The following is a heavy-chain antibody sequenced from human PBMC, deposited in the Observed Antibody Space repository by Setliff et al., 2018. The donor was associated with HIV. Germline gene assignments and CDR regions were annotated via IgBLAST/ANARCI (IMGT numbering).Heavy chain of an antibody. J-gene: IGHJ3*01. D-gene: IGHD6-13*01. CDR2: IYSGGNT. Sequence: GGSLRLSCAASGFIVSSNHMSWVRQAPGKGLEWVSVIYSGGNTYYADSVKGRFTISRDNSKNTVYLQMNSLRAEDTAAYYCAKGGLNWGIGEGFDVWGQGTMGTVSS. CDR3: AKGGLNWGIGEGFDV. V-gene: IGHV3-53*01. CDR1: GFIVSSNH.